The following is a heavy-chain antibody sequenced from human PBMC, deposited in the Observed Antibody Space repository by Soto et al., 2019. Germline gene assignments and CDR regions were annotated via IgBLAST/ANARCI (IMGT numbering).Heavy chain of an antibody. CDR2: ISYDGSNK. D-gene: IGHD1-1*01. CDR1: GFTFSSYA. J-gene: IGHJ5*02. V-gene: IGHV3-30-3*01. Sequence: QVQLVESGGGVVQPGRSLRLSCAASGFTFSSYAMHWVRQAPGKGLEWVAVISYDGSNKYYADSVKGRFTISRDNSKNTLYMRMNGLGAEDTAVYYCARELYVWNDVRWFDPWGQGTLVTVSS. CDR3: ARELYVWNDVRWFDP.